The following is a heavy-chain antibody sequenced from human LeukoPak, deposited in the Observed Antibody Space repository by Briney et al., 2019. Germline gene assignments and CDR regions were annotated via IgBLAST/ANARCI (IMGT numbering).Heavy chain of an antibody. Sequence: SETLSLTCTVSGGSISSYYWSWIRQPAGKGLEWIGRIYTSGSTNYNPSLKSRVTMSVDTSKNQSSLKLSSVTAADTAVYYCASGLRRIQLWLLDYWGQGTLVTVSS. V-gene: IGHV4-4*07. D-gene: IGHD5-18*01. CDR3: ASGLRRIQLWLLDY. J-gene: IGHJ4*02. CDR1: GGSISSYY. CDR2: IYTSGST.